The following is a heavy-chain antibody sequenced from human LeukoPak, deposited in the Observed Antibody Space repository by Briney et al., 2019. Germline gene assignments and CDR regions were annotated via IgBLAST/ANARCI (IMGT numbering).Heavy chain of an antibody. CDR2: IKPDGSGT. CDR1: GFTFRTYW. J-gene: IGHJ4*02. CDR3: ARGSAWGGEY. D-gene: IGHD3-16*01. V-gene: IGHV3-7*01. Sequence: PGGSLRLSCGASGFTFRTYWMSWVRQAPGKGLEWVASIKPDGSGTFYVDSVKGRFTISRDNAENSLYLQMNGLRAEDTAVYYCARGSAWGGEYWGQGTLVTVSS.